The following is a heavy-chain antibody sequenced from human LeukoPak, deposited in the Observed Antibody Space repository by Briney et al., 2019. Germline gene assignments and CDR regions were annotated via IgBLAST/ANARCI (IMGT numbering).Heavy chain of an antibody. D-gene: IGHD2-8*01. J-gene: IGHJ4*02. CDR1: GSTFSSYD. CDR2: MSFDERKK. Sequence: GGSLRLSCAASGSTFSSYDMHWVRQAPGKGLEWVAFMSFDERKKSYADSVKGRFTVSRDISKETLYLQMDNLRAEDTAVYYCARPNGYWGQGTLVTVSS. V-gene: IGHV3-30*01. CDR3: ARPNGY.